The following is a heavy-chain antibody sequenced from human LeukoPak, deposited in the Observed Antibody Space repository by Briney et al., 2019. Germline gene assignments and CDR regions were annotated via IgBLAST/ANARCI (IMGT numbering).Heavy chain of an antibody. V-gene: IGHV1-2*02. CDR1: GYTFTDYY. CDR2: INPNSGGT. J-gene: IGHJ6*02. Sequence: ASVKVSCKASGYTFTDYYIHWVRQAPGQDFEWVGYINPNSGGTDNAQKFQGRVTMTRDTSTSTVYMELSSLRSEDTAVYYCARDPDCSSTSCPTLFYYYGMDVWAQGTTVTVSS. D-gene: IGHD2-2*01. CDR3: ARDPDCSSTSCPTLFYYYGMDV.